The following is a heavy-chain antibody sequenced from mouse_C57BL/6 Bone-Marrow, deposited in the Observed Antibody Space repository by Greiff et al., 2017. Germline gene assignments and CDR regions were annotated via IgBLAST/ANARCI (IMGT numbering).Heavy chain of an antibody. CDR2: ISDGGSYT. D-gene: IGHD2-2*01. CDR3: ARERDYGYSFDY. J-gene: IGHJ2*01. CDR1: GFTFSSYA. V-gene: IGHV5-4*01. Sequence: EVQGVESGGGLVKPGGSLKLSCAASGFTFSSYAMSWVRQTPEKRLEWVATISDGGSYTYYPDNVKGRFTISRDNAKNNLYLQMSHLKSEDTAMYDCARERDYGYSFDYWGQGTALTVSS.